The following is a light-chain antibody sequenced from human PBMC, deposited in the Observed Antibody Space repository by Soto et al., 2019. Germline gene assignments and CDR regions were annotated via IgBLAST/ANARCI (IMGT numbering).Light chain of an antibody. CDR2: GTS. CDR1: QSVPSTY. V-gene: IGKV3-20*01. CDR3: QQFGTSPWK. J-gene: IGKJ1*01. Sequence: VLSQSPGRLSLSPGERATLSCRASQSVPSTYFAWYQQKSGQPPRLLISGTSNRATGIPDRFSGSGSGRDFTLTISRLEPEAFAVNFCQQFGTSPWKFGQGTKVDI.